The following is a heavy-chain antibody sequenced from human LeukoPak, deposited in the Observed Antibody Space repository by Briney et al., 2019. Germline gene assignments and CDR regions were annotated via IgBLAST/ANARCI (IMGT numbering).Heavy chain of an antibody. CDR3: AKSPFAGAMIVVLCYFDY. V-gene: IGHV3-23*01. J-gene: IGHJ4*02. D-gene: IGHD3-22*01. Sequence: GGSLRLSCAASGFTFSSYAMSWVRQAPGKGLEWVSAISGSGGSTYYADSVKGRFTISRDNSKNTLYLQMNSLRAEDTAVYYCAKSPFAGAMIVVLCYFDYWRQGTLVTVSS. CDR2: ISGSGGST. CDR1: GFTFSSYA.